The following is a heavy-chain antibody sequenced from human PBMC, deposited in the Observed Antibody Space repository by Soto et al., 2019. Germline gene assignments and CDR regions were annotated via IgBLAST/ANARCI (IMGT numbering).Heavy chain of an antibody. CDR1: GFTFSSYG. J-gene: IGHJ6*02. Sequence: QVQLVESGGGVVQPGRSLRLSCAASGFTFSSYGMHWVRQAPGKGLEWVAVISYDGSNKYYADSVKGRFTISRDNSKNTLDLQMNSLRAEDTAVYYCAKQVAAENGMDVWGQGTTVTVSS. D-gene: IGHD2-15*01. V-gene: IGHV3-30*18. CDR3: AKQVAAENGMDV. CDR2: ISYDGSNK.